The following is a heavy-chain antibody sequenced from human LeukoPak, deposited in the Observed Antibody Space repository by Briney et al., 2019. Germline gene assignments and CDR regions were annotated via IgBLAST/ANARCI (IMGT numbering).Heavy chain of an antibody. CDR3: ARISSSWSSCDY. CDR1: GYTFTGYY. D-gene: IGHD6-13*01. V-gene: IGHV1-2*06. CDR2: INPNSGGT. Sequence: ASVKVSCKASGYTFTGYYMHWVRQAPGQGLEWMGRINPNSGGTNYAQKFQGRVTMTRDTSISTAYMELSRLRSDDTAVYYCARISSSWSSCDYWGQGTLVTVSS. J-gene: IGHJ4*02.